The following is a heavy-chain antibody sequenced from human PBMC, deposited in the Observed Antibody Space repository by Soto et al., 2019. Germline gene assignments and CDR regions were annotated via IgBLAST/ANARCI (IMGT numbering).Heavy chain of an antibody. Sequence: QVQLQQWGAGLLKPSETLSLSCAVYGGPFSGYFWTWIRPPPGKGLEWIGEINHSGSTHYNPSLKSPVTISVDKSKNQFSLKLSSVTAADTAVYYCARGLGIAVAVKVYYAMDVWGQGTTVTVSS. D-gene: IGHD6-19*01. CDR1: GGPFSGYF. CDR3: ARGLGIAVAVKVYYAMDV. CDR2: INHSGST. V-gene: IGHV4-34*02. J-gene: IGHJ6*02.